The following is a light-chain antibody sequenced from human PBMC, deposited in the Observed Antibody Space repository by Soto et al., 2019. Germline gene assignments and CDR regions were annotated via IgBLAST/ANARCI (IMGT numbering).Light chain of an antibody. J-gene: IGKJ4*01. CDR1: QSVSTF. CDR2: DAS. Sequence: QSPATLSLSPGERAILSCGASQSVSTFFAWYQQKPGQAPRLLIYDASERATGIPARFSGSGSGTDFTLTINSLEPEDFAVYYCQHRFNWPLTFGGGTTVELK. CDR3: QHRFNWPLT. V-gene: IGKV3-11*01.